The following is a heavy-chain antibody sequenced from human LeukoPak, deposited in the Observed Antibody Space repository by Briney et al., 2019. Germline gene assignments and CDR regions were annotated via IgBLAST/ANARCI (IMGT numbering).Heavy chain of an antibody. CDR3: ARKDGDY. CDR1: GASISALH. V-gene: IGHV4-4*07. J-gene: IGHJ4*02. Sequence: KASETLSLTCTVSGASISALHWTWFRQPAGKGLEWIGLIYSSGSTLFNPSLKSRVAMSVDLTKNQLSLKLTSVTAADTAMYYCARKDGDYWGRGTLVTVSS. CDR2: IYSSGST.